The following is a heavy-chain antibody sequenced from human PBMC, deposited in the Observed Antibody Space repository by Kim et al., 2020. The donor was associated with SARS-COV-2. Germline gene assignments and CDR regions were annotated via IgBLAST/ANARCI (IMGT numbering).Heavy chain of an antibody. CDR1: GYTFTGYY. V-gene: IGHV1-2*02. Sequence: ASVKVSCKASGYTFTGYYMHWVRQAPGQGLEWMGWINPNSGGTNYAQKFQGRVTMTRDTSISTAYMELSRLRSDDTAVYYCARDFRWELPTADLQHWGQGTLVTVSS. J-gene: IGHJ1*01. CDR3: ARDFRWELPTADLQH. D-gene: IGHD1-26*01. CDR2: INPNSGGT.